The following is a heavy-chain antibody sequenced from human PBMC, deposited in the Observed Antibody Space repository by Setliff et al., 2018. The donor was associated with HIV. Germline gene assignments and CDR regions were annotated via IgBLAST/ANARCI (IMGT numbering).Heavy chain of an antibody. Sequence: QPGGSLRLSCAASGFTFSFYEMNWVRQAPGKGLEWVSRLNNDGGSTDYADSVKGRFTISRDNSKNTLYLQINSLRAEDTAVYYCAKDEGIAAAGSDYWGQGTLVTVSS. CDR3: AKDEGIAAAGSDY. V-gene: IGHV3-74*01. D-gene: IGHD6-13*01. CDR1: GFTFSFYE. J-gene: IGHJ4*02. CDR2: LNNDGGST.